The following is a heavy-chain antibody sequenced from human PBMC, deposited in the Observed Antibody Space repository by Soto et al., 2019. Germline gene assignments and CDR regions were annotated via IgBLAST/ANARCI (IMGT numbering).Heavy chain of an antibody. J-gene: IGHJ4*02. V-gene: IGHV1-69*01. Sequence: QVQLVQSGAEVKRPGSSVKVSCEASGGTFSSLGFTWVRQAPGQGLEWMGGIIPISGRTTFAPKFLGRVTITADESTRTTYMELTALTSDDTAIYYCATRGTQGRWLEFADYWGREPWSPSPQ. D-gene: IGHD5-12*01. CDR3: ATRGTQGRWLEFADY. CDR1: GGTFSSLG. CDR2: IIPISGRT.